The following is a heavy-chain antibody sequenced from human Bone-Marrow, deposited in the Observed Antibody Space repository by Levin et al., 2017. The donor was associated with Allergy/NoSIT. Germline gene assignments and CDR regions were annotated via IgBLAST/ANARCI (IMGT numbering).Heavy chain of an antibody. CDR1: EFTVGNNY. Sequence: GASVKVSCAASEFTVGNNYMAWVRQAPGKGLEWVSVIYSVGSTYYEDSVKGRFIISRDNSKNTLYLQMNSLRAEDTAVYYCSSAPGFSDYWGQGTLVTVSS. V-gene: IGHV3-66*01. J-gene: IGHJ4*02. CDR2: IYSVGST. CDR3: SSAPGFSDY.